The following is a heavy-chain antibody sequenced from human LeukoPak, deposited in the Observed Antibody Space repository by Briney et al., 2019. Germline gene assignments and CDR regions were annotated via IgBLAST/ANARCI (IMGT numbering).Heavy chain of an antibody. CDR2: IKQDGSQK. V-gene: IGHV3-7*03. D-gene: IGHD3-10*01. CDR1: GFTFSSYW. Sequence: GGSLTLSCAASGFTFSSYWMSWVRQAPGKGLEWVANIKQDGSQKNYVDSVKGRFTISRDNAKNSLLLQMDSLRAEDTAVYYCARDDGYGSGSLNPYYYYGMDVWGKGTTVTVSS. CDR3: ARDDGYGSGSLNPYYYYGMDV. J-gene: IGHJ6*04.